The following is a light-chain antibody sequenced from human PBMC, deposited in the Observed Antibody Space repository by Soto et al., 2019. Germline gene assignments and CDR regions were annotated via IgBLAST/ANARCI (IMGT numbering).Light chain of an antibody. V-gene: IGKV3-11*01. CDR2: ATS. J-gene: IGKJ4*01. CDR1: QSVSSS. Sequence: EIVLTQSPATLSLSPGERATLSCRASQSVSSSLAWYQHKPGQAPRLLIYATSHRATDIPTRFSGSGAETDFTLTISSLEPENFAVYYCQQRSELPPSLTFGGGTKVEIK. CDR3: QQRSELPPSLT.